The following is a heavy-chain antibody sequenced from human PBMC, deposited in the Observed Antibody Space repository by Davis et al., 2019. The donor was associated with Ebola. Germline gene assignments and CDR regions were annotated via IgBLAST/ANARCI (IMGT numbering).Heavy chain of an antibody. Sequence: SVKVSCKASGGTFSSYAISWVRQAPGQGLEWMGGIIPIFGTANYAQKFQGRVTITADESTSTAYMELRSLRSDDTAVYYCAREAIVVVPAAIGLGRDYYYYMDVWGKGTTVTVSS. CDR1: GGTFSSYA. V-gene: IGHV1-69*13. J-gene: IGHJ6*03. D-gene: IGHD2-2*02. CDR3: AREAIVVVPAAIGLGRDYYYYMDV. CDR2: IIPIFGTA.